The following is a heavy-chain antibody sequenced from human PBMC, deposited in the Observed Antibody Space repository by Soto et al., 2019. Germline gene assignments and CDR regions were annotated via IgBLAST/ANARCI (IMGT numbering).Heavy chain of an antibody. CDR1: GYTFTTYD. CDR3: ASWAGQVHGLGGPLDY. V-gene: IGHV1-18*04. D-gene: IGHD6-19*01. J-gene: IGHJ4*02. Sequence: SVKVSCNAFGYTFTTYDISWVRQAPGQAPEWVGWINTYNGNTKYAQKLQGRITVTTDTSTSTAYMELKSLRSDDKAVYYCASWAGQVHGLGGPLDYWGQGTQVTVSS. CDR2: INTYNGNT.